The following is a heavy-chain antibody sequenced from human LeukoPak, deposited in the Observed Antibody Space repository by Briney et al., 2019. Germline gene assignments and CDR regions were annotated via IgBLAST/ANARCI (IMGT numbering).Heavy chain of an antibody. CDR2: IYYSGST. Sequence: SETLSLTCTVSGGSISSSSYYWGWIRQPPGKGLEWIGSIYYSGSTYYNPSLKSRVTISVDTSKNQFSLKLSSVTAADTAVYYCARHSLYGYMDVWGKGTTVTVSS. CDR1: GGSISSSSYY. D-gene: IGHD2-2*02. CDR3: ARHSLYGYMDV. V-gene: IGHV4-39*01. J-gene: IGHJ6*03.